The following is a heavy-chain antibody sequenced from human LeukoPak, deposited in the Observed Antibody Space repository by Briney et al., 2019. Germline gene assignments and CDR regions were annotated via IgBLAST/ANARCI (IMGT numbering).Heavy chain of an antibody. Sequence: GESLKIFCKGSGYTYTSYWIRWVRQMPGKGLEWMGIIYPGDSDTSYSPPFQGQVTISADKCITTAYLQWSSLKASDIAMYYCARGTDYYDSTGYPIDYWGQGTLVTVSS. CDR2: IYPGDSDT. CDR3: ARGTDYYDSTGYPIDY. CDR1: GYTYTSYW. D-gene: IGHD3-22*01. V-gene: IGHV5-51*01. J-gene: IGHJ4*02.